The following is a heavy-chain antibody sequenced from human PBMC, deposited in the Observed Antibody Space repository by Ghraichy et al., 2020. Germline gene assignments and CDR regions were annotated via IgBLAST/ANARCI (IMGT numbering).Heavy chain of an antibody. CDR3: ARETIQMDYDILTGYHDAFDI. D-gene: IGHD3-9*01. CDR1: GGTFSSYA. Sequence: SVKVSCKASGGTFSSYAISWVRQAPGQGLEWMGRIIPILGIANYAQKFQGRVTITADKSTSTAYMELSSLRSEDTAVYYCARETIQMDYDILTGYHDAFDIWGQGTMVTVSS. J-gene: IGHJ3*02. V-gene: IGHV1-69*04. CDR2: IIPILGIA.